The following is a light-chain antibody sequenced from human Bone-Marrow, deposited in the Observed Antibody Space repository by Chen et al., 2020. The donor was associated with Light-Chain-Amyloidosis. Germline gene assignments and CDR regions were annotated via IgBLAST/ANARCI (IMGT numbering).Light chain of an antibody. J-gene: IGLJ2*01. V-gene: IGLV3-25*03. CDR2: RDT. CDR3: QSADSSGTYEVI. Sequence: SYVLTQPPSVSLSPGHTARITCSGDDLPTKYAYWYQQKQGQAPVMVIHRDTERPSGISERFSGSSSGTTATLTISGVQAEDEADYHCQSADSSGTYEVIFGGGTKLTVL. CDR1: DLPTKY.